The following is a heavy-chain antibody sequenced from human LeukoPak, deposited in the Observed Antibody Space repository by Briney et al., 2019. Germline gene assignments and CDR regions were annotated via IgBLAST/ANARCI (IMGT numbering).Heavy chain of an antibody. CDR1: GGTFSSYA. CDR3: ATEAIVVVTARDYWYFDL. D-gene: IGHD2-21*02. Sequence: GASVKVSCKASGGTFSSYAISWVRQAPGQGLEWMGGIIPIFGTANYAQKFQGRVTITVDESTSTAYMELSSLRSEDTAVYYCATEAIVVVTARDYWYFDLWGRGTLVTVSS. J-gene: IGHJ2*01. CDR2: IIPIFGTA. V-gene: IGHV1-69*13.